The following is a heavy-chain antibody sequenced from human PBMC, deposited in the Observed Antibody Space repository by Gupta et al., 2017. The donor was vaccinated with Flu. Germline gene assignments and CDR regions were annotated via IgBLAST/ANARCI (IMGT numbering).Heavy chain of an antibody. V-gene: IGHV4-61*02. CDR1: GGSISSGSYY. CDR2: IYTSGST. J-gene: IGHJ5*02. D-gene: IGHD2-15*01. CDR3: ARDKWGYCSGGSCYLYWFDP. Sequence: QVQLQESGPGLVKPSQTLSLTCTVSGGSISSGSYYWSWIRQPAGKGLEWIGRIYTSGSTNYNPSLKSRVTISVDTSKNQFSLKLSSVTAADTAVYYCARDKWGYCSGGSCYLYWFDPWGQGTLVTVSS.